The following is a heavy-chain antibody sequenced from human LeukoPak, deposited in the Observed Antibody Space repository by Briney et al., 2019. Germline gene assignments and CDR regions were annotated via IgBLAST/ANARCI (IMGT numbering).Heavy chain of an antibody. Sequence: GGSLRLSCAASGFTVSSNYMSWVRQAPGKGLEWVSVIYSGGSTYYADSVKGRFTISRDNSKNTLYLQMNSLRAEDTAVYYCARSDSSVVTPTDYWGQGTLVTVSS. CDR3: ARSDSSVVTPTDY. CDR2: IYSGGST. D-gene: IGHD4-23*01. CDR1: GFTVSSNY. V-gene: IGHV3-53*01. J-gene: IGHJ4*02.